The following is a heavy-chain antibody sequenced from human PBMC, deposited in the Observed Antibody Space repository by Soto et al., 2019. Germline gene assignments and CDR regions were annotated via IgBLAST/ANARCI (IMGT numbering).Heavy chain of an antibody. J-gene: IGHJ6*02. CDR3: AGTGTGEVVYYYYYYGMDV. Sequence: ASVKVSCKASGYTFTGYYMHWVRQAPGQGLEWMGWINPNSGGTNYAQKFQGRVTMTRDTSISTAYMELSRLRSDDTAVYYCAGTGTGEVVYYYYYYGMDVWGQGTTVTVSS. V-gene: IGHV1-2*02. CDR1: GYTFTGYY. D-gene: IGHD7-27*01. CDR2: INPNSGGT.